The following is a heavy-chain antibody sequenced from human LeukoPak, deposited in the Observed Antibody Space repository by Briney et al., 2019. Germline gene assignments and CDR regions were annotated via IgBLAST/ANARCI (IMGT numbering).Heavy chain of an antibody. CDR3: VRHLSGDSGWYLETLDY. Sequence: GASVKVSCKASGYTFTSYAMNWVRQAPGQGLEWMGWINTNTGNPTYAQGFTGRFVFSLDTSVSTAYLQISSLKAEDTAVYYCVRHLSGDSGWYLETLDYWGQGTLVTVSS. D-gene: IGHD6-19*01. CDR1: GYTFTSYA. V-gene: IGHV7-4-1*02. J-gene: IGHJ4*02. CDR2: INTNTGNP.